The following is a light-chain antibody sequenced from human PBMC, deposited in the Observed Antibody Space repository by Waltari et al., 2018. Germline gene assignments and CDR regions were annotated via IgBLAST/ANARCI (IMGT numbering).Light chain of an antibody. CDR2: GAS. J-gene: IGKJ4*01. CDR3: QQYDISPLT. Sequence: EIVLTQSPGTLSLSPGERATLSCRASQTVRTTYLPWYQQKPGQAPTLLSYGASSRATGIPDRFSGSGSGTDFSLTISSLEPEDFAVYYCQQYDISPLTFGGGTKVEIK. CDR1: QTVRTTY. V-gene: IGKV3-20*01.